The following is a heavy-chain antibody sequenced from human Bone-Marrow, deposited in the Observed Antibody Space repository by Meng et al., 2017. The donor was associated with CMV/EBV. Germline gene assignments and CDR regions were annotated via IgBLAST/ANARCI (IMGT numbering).Heavy chain of an antibody. CDR2: IFHSGTA. CDR1: GDSISSSNW. V-gene: IGHV4-4*02. Sequence: SQTLSLTCGVSGDSISSSNWWSWVRQPPGKGLEWIGEIFHSGTANYNPSLKSRVTISVDTSKNQFSLKLSSVTAADTAVYYCARTGPASSYYYYGMDVWGQGTTVTVSS. D-gene: IGHD2-2*01. J-gene: IGHJ6*02. CDR3: ARTGPASSYYYYGMDV.